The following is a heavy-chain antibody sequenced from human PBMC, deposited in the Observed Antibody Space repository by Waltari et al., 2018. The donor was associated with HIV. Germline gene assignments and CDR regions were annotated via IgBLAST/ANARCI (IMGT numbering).Heavy chain of an antibody. CDR2: IYYSGST. Sequence: QMQLQESGPGLVKPSETLSLTCAVSGGSVCSGGYYWRWLRQPPGKGLEWIGYIYYSGSTNYNPSLKSRVIISIDTSKNQFSLKLNSVTAADTAVYYCARGLEYDFWSNYHNTFESWGQGTLVTVSS. CDR1: GGSVCSGGYY. CDR3: ARGLEYDFWSNYHNTFES. V-gene: IGHV4-61*08. D-gene: IGHD3-3*01. J-gene: IGHJ5*01.